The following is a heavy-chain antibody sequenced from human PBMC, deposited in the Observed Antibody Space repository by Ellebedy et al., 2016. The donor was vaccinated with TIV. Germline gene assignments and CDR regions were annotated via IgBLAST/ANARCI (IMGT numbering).Heavy chain of an antibody. CDR2: IYSGGGI. CDR3: VGGPLGIRK. CDR1: GFTVNNNY. Sequence: PGGSLRLSCAASGFTVNNNYMSWVRQAPGKGLEWVSVIYSGGGISYLESVRGRFTISRDNPKNTVYLQVNSLRAEDTAVYFCVGGPLGIRKWGPGTLVTVSS. D-gene: IGHD3-16*01. J-gene: IGHJ4*02. V-gene: IGHV3-53*01.